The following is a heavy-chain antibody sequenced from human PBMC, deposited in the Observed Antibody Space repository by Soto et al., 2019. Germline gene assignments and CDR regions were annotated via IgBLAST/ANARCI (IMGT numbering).Heavy chain of an antibody. CDR3: AHPRGFGVFDAYDI. J-gene: IGHJ3*02. V-gene: IGHV3-23*01. Sequence: GGSLRLSCTASGFTFSTYAMSWVRQAPGKGLEWVSAISNSGGSTYYADSVQGRFTISRDNYMNTLYLQMNSLRIEDTAVYYCAHPRGFGVFDAYDIWGQGTMVTVSS. CDR1: GFTFSTYA. CDR2: ISNSGGST. D-gene: IGHD3-10*01.